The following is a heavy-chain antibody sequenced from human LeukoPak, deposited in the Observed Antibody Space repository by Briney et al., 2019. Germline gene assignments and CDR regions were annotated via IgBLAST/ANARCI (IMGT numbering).Heavy chain of an antibody. D-gene: IGHD2/OR15-2a*01. J-gene: IGHJ4*02. CDR1: GNYW. Sequence: GGSLRLSCAASGNYWMHWVRQAPGKGLVWVTHINSDGSWTSYADSVKGRFTISKDNAKNTVYLQMNSLRAEDTAVYYCVSFYETYWGRGTLVTVSS. V-gene: IGHV3-74*01. CDR3: VSFYETY. CDR2: INSDGSWT.